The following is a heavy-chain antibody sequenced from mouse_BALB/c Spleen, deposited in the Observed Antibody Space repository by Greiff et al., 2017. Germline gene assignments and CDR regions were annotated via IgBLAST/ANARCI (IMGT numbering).Heavy chain of an antibody. CDR3: ARSLGYDGFYDAMDY. CDR2: ISYSGST. V-gene: IGHV3-8*02. Sequence: EVKVEESGPSLVKPSQTLSLTCSVTGDSITSGYWNWIRKFPGNKLEYMGYISYSGSTYYNPSLKSRISITRDTSKNQYYLQLNSVTTEDTATYYCARSLGYDGFYDAMDYWGQGTSVTVSS. CDR1: GDSITSGY. D-gene: IGHD2-3*01. J-gene: IGHJ4*01.